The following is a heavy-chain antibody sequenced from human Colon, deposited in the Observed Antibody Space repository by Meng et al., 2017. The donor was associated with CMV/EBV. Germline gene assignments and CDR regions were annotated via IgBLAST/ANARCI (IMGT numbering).Heavy chain of an antibody. V-gene: IGHV3-21*01. CDR2: ISGGGGSI. CDR1: GFTFSSYS. CDR3: ARGSNTYYGMDV. D-gene: IGHD6-13*01. Sequence: GESLKISCATSGFTFSSYSMNWVRQAPGKGLEWVSSISGGGGSIWYADSMKGRFTVSRNNAKNSQYLQLNSLRAEDTAVYYCARGSNTYYGMDVWGQGTTVTVCS. J-gene: IGHJ6*02.